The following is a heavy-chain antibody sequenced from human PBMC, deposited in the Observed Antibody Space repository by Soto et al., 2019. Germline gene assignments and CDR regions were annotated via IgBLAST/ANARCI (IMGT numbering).Heavy chain of an antibody. CDR2: INPSVGST. D-gene: IGHD1-1*01. Sequence: QVQPVQSGAEVKRPGASVKVSCEASGYTFTSYSVHWVRQAPGKGLEWMGIINPSVGSTIYAQKFQGRVTMTRDTSTRTVYMELSSLRFEDTALYYCARDWGRTTIDYWGQGTLVTVSS. CDR3: ARDWGRTTIDY. CDR1: GYTFTSYS. J-gene: IGHJ4*02. V-gene: IGHV1-46*01.